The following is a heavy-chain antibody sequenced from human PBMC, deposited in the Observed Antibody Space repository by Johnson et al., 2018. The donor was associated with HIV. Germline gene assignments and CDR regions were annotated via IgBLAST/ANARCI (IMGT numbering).Heavy chain of an antibody. CDR1: GFTFSSYA. J-gene: IGHJ3*02. D-gene: IGHD4-17*01. CDR3: ANLNDYGDYWGPDAFDI. V-gene: IGHV3-30*04. CDR2: ISYDGSNK. Sequence: QEKLVESGGGVVQPGRSLRLSCAASGFTFSSYAMHWVRQAPGKGLEWVAVISYDGSNKYYADSVKGRFTISRDNSKNTLYLQMNSLRAEDTAVYYCANLNDYGDYWGPDAFDIWGQGTMVTVSS.